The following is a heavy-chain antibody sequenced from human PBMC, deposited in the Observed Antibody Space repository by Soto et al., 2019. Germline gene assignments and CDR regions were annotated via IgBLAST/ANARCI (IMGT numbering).Heavy chain of an antibody. CDR1: GFTFSDYW. CDR2: INLDGGEK. V-gene: IGHV3-7*01. Sequence: EVQLVESGGGLVQPGGSLRLSCAASGFTFSDYWMTWVRQAPGKGLEWVANINLDGGEKYYVDSVKGRFTISRDNAKNSLYLQVNSLRAEDTSVYYCVRARIDYWGQGTLVTVTS. CDR3: VRARIDY. J-gene: IGHJ4*02.